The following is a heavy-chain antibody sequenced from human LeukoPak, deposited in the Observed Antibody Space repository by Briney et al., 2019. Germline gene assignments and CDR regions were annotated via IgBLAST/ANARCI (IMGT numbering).Heavy chain of an antibody. Sequence: SETLSLTCTVSGGSISGYFWAWIRRPAGKGLEWIGRIYHSGSTNYNPSLKSRVTISVDKSKNQFSLKLSSVTAADTAVYYCASVNDYGDPLPRYMDVWGKGTAVTVSS. CDR3: ASVNDYGDPLPRYMDV. CDR2: IYHSGST. J-gene: IGHJ6*03. D-gene: IGHD4-17*01. V-gene: IGHV4-4*07. CDR1: GGSISGYF.